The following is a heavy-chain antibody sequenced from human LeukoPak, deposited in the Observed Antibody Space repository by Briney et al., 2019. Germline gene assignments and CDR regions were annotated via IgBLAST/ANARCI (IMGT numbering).Heavy chain of an antibody. D-gene: IGHD3-3*01. V-gene: IGHV3-30*02. CDR2: IRYDGSNK. CDR3: ARGAAGVVSVTDY. CDR1: GFTFSTYG. Sequence: PGGSLRLSCAASGFTFSTYGMHWVRQAPGKGLEWVAFIRYDGSNKYYADSVKGRFTISRDNSKNTLYLQMNSLRAEDTAVYYCARGAAGVVSVTDYWGQGTLVTVSS. J-gene: IGHJ4*02.